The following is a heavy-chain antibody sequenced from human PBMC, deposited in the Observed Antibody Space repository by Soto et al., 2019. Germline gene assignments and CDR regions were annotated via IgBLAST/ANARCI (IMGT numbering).Heavy chain of an antibody. Sequence: GESLKISCKGSGYSFTSYWIGWVRQMPGKGLEWMGIIYPGDSDTRYSPSFQGQVTISANKSISTAYLQWSSLKASDTAMYYCARRNSSSSKGSGPVDYWGQGTLVTVSS. V-gene: IGHV5-51*01. D-gene: IGHD6-6*01. CDR1: GYSFTSYW. CDR3: ARRNSSSSKGSGPVDY. J-gene: IGHJ4*02. CDR2: IYPGDSDT.